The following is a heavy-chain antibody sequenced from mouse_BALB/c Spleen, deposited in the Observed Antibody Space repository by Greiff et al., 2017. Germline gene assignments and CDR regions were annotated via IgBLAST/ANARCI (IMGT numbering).Heavy chain of an antibody. D-gene: IGHD1-1*01. Sequence: EVQLVESGAELVRSGASVKLSCTASGFNIKDYYMHWVKQRPEQGLEWIGWIDPENGDTEYAPKFQGKATMTADTSSNTAYLQLSSLTSEDTAVYYCNAGAYYYGSSFDYWGQGTTLTVSS. CDR2: IDPENGDT. V-gene: IGHV14-4*02. CDR3: NAGAYYYGSSFDY. J-gene: IGHJ2*01. CDR1: GFNIKDYY.